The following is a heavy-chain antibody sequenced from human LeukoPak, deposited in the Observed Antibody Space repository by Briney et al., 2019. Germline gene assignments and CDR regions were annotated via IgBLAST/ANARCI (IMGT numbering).Heavy chain of an antibody. J-gene: IGHJ4*01. CDR2: INHSEST. Sequence: PSETLSLXCAVYGGSFSGYYWSWLRQPPGKGLEWIGEINHSESTNYNPSLKSRVTISVDTSKSQFSLKLSSVTAADTAVYYCARGRDTNWNYALDYWGHGTLVIVSS. CDR3: ARGRDTNWNYALDY. V-gene: IGHV4-34*01. D-gene: IGHD1-7*01. CDR1: GGSFSGYY.